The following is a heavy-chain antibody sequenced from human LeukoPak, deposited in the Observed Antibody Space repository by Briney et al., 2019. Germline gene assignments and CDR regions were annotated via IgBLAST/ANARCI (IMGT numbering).Heavy chain of an antibody. CDR2: IKQDGSEK. Sequence: PGGSLRLSCAASGLTFSHYWMSWVRQAPGKGLEWVANIKQDGSEKYYVDSVKGRFTISRDNAKNSLSLQMNSLRAEDTAMYYCARVGPDNSGSIDYWGQGTRVTVSS. CDR1: GLTFSHYW. V-gene: IGHV3-7*01. J-gene: IGHJ4*02. D-gene: IGHD6-19*01. CDR3: ARVGPDNSGSIDY.